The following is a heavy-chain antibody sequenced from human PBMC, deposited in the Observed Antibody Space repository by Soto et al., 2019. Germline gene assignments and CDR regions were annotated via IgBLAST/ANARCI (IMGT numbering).Heavy chain of an antibody. CDR3: AKDLVPYCSGGSCYSAWFDP. Sequence: PGGSLRLSCAASGFTFSSYAMSWVRQAPGKGLEWVSAISGSGGSTYYADSVKGRFTISRDNSKNTLYLQMNSLRAEDTAVYYCAKDLVPYCSGGSCYSAWFDPWGQGPLVTVSS. V-gene: IGHV3-23*01. CDR1: GFTFSSYA. CDR2: ISGSGGST. J-gene: IGHJ5*02. D-gene: IGHD2-15*01.